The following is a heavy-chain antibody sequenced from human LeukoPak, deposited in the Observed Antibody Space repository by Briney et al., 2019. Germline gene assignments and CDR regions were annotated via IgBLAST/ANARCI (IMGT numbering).Heavy chain of an antibody. CDR3: SADGTPKFEH. CDR1: GFGFNYYG. Sequence: GGSLRLSCAASGFGFNYYGMVWFRQSPGKGLEWIATISYDERGKHYADSVQGRFTISRDNSKSVLYLQLDYLRPEDTAVYYCSADGTPKFEHWGQGTLVTVSS. D-gene: IGHD3-16*01. CDR2: ISYDERGK. V-gene: IGHV3-30*03. J-gene: IGHJ1*01.